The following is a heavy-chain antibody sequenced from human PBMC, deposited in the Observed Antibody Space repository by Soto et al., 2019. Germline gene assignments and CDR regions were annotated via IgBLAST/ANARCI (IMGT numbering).Heavy chain of an antibody. CDR3: ARGYRTVVVPAARGAFDI. D-gene: IGHD2-2*01. J-gene: IGHJ3*02. CDR2: INHSGST. CDR1: GGSFSGYY. V-gene: IGHV4-34*01. Sequence: SETLSLTCAVYGGSFSGYYWSWIRQPPGKGLEWIGEINHSGSTNYNPSLKSRVTISVDTSKNQFSLKLSSVTAADTAVYYCARGYRTVVVPAARGAFDIWGQGTMVTVSS.